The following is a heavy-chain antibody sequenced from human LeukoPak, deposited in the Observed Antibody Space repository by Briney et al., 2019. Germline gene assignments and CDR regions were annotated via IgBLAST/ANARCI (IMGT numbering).Heavy chain of an antibody. Sequence: SETLSLTCTVSGGSICIYYWSWIRQPPGKGLEWIGYTYNSGSTNYNPSLKSRVTISVDTSKNQFSLKLSSVTAADTAVYYCARVATAGGVFDIWGQGTMVTVSS. CDR2: TYNSGST. J-gene: IGHJ3*02. CDR1: GGSICIYY. D-gene: IGHD4-23*01. V-gene: IGHV4-59*01. CDR3: ARVATAGGVFDI.